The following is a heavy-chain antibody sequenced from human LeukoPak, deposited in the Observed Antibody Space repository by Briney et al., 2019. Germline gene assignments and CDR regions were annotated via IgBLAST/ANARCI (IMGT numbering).Heavy chain of an antibody. CDR2: IDTSSSYI. J-gene: IGHJ4*02. Sequence: GGSLRLSCAASGFTFSSYHINWVRQAPGKGLEWVSFIDTSSSYIYYGDSVKGRFTISRDNAKNSLYLQMNSLRAEDTAVYYCARVDHFDYWGQGTLVTVSS. V-gene: IGHV3-21*01. CDR1: GFTFSSYH. D-gene: IGHD3-9*01. CDR3: ARVDHFDY.